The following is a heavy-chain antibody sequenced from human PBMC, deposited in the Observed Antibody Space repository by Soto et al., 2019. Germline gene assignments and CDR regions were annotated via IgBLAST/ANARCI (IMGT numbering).Heavy chain of an antibody. CDR1: GYTFTSYA. V-gene: IGHV1-3*01. CDR3: AREAVLMMYAIRVAVY. Sequence: ASVKVSCKASGYTFTSYAMHWVRQAPGQRLEWMGWINAGNGNTKYSQKFQGRVTITRDTSASTAYMELSSLRSEDTAVNYCAREAVLMMYAIRVAVYWGQGTLVTVSS. J-gene: IGHJ4*02. CDR2: INAGNGNT. D-gene: IGHD2-8*01.